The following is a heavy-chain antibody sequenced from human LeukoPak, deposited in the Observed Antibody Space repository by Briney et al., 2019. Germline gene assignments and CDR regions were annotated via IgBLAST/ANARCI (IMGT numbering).Heavy chain of an antibody. CDR3: ASFYYYGSGS. V-gene: IGHV4-4*02. CDR1: GGSISSTNW. Sequence: PSGTLSLTCGVSGGSISSTNWWSWIRQPPGKGLEWIGEINHSGSTNYNPSLKSRVTISVDTSKNQFSLKLSSVTAADTAVYYCASFYYYGSGSWGQGTLVTVSS. J-gene: IGHJ4*02. D-gene: IGHD3-10*01. CDR2: INHSGST.